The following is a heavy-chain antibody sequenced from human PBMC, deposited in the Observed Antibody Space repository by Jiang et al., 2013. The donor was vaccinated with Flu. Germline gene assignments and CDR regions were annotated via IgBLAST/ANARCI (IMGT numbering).Heavy chain of an antibody. CDR2: IFPNDADT. V-gene: IGHV5-51*01. Sequence: SLKISCQGSGYRFANFWIGWVRQTPGRGLEWLGVIFPNDADTRYSPSFQGQVTISADTSTSTVSLQLNRLKVSDTAIYYCVRVFHSNNFFGRTGRFEYWGQGALVTVSS. CDR3: VRVFHSNNFFGRTGRFEY. J-gene: IGHJ1*01. CDR1: GYRFANFW. D-gene: IGHD4-11*01.